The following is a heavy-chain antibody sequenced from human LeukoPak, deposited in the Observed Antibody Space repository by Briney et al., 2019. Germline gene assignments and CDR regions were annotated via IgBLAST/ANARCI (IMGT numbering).Heavy chain of an antibody. V-gene: IGHV4-59*01. D-gene: IGHD6-19*01. Sequence: SETLSLTCTVSGGSISSYYWSWIRQPPGKGLEWIGYIYYSGSTNYNPSLKSRVTISVDTSKNQFSLKLSSVTAADTAVYYCARAVADAFDICGQGTMVTVSS. CDR1: GGSISSYY. CDR2: IYYSGST. J-gene: IGHJ3*02. CDR3: ARAVADAFDI.